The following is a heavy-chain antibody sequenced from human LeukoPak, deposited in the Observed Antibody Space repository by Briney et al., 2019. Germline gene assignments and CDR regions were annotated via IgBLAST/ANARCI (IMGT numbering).Heavy chain of an antibody. Sequence: PGGSLRLSCAASGFTFSGYGMHWVRQAPGKGLEWVAFIHYDGARSYYADSVKGRFTISRDNAKNSLYLQMNSLRAEDTAVYYCARGTVTLDYWGQGTLVTVSS. J-gene: IGHJ4*02. D-gene: IGHD4-17*01. CDR3: ARGTVTLDY. CDR1: GFTFSGYG. CDR2: IHYDGARS. V-gene: IGHV3-30*02.